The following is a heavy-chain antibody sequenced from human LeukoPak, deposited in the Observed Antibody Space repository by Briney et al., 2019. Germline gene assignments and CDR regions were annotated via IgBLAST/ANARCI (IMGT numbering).Heavy chain of an antibody. CDR1: GFTFSNYA. J-gene: IGHJ4*02. V-gene: IGHV3-30*04. CDR3: ATDRVSDPFDY. Sequence: GGSLRLSCAASGFTFSNYALHLVRQAPGKVLEWAALISYDGSNKYYPDSVKGRFTISRDNSKNTLYILMNSLRAEDTAVYYCATDRVSDPFDYWGQGTLVTVSS. CDR2: ISYDGSNK. D-gene: IGHD3-10*01.